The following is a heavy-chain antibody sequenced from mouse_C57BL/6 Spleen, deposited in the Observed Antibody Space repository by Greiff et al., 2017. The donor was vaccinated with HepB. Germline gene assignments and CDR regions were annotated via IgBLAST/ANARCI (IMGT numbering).Heavy chain of an antibody. V-gene: IGHV5-17*01. CDR3: ARSRYYGSSSFAY. CDR2: ISSGSSTI. Sequence: EVHLVESGGGLVKPGGSLKLSCAASGFTFSDYGMHWVRQAPEKGLEWVAYISSGSSTIYYADTVKGRFTISRDNAKNTLFLQMTSLRSEDTAMYYCARSRYYGSSSFAYWGQGTLVTVSA. D-gene: IGHD1-1*01. CDR1: GFTFSDYG. J-gene: IGHJ3*01.